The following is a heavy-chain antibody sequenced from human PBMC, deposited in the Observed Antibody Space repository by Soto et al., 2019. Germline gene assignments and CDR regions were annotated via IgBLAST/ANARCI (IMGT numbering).Heavy chain of an antibody. Sequence: GGSLRLSCTASGFTFNSYGFNWVRQAPGEGLEWVAVIWYDGNTKYYADSVKGRFTISRDNLRSTVYLQMNSLTAEDTAVYYCARPLVAPVAGPYYYGMDVWGQGTTVTAP. CDR1: GFTFNSYG. D-gene: IGHD6-19*01. CDR3: ARPLVAPVAGPYYYGMDV. V-gene: IGHV3-33*01. CDR2: IWYDGNTK. J-gene: IGHJ6*02.